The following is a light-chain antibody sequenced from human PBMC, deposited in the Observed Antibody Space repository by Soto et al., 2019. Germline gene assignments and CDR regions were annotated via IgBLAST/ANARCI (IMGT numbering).Light chain of an antibody. V-gene: IGLV1-47*01. J-gene: IGLJ2*01. CDR3: AAWDDSLSGVV. CDR2: RNS. CDR1: SSNIGSNY. Sequence: QSVQTQPPSASGTPGQRVTISCSGSSSNIGSNYVYWYQQLPGTVPQLLIYRNSERPSGVPDRFSGSKSGTSASLAISGLRSEDEADYYCAAWDDSLSGVVFGVGTKLTVL.